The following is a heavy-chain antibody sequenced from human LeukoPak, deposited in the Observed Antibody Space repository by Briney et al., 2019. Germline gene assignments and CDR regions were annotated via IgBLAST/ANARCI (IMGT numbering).Heavy chain of an antibody. CDR1: GGSISSYY. D-gene: IGHD4-11*01. Sequence: PSETLSLTCTVSGGSISSYYWSWIRQPPGKGLEWIGEINHSGSTNYNPSLMSRVTISVDTSKNQFSLKLSSVTAADTAVYYCASVTTVTPRPLPLWGQGTLVTVSS. CDR2: INHSGST. CDR3: ASVTTVTPRPLPL. V-gene: IGHV4-34*01. J-gene: IGHJ4*02.